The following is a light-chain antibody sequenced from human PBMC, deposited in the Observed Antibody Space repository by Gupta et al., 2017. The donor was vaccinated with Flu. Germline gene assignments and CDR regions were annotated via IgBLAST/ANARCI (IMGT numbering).Light chain of an antibody. CDR1: QSVSSN. CDR2: GAS. Sequence: PATLSVSPGERATLSCRASQSVSSNLAWYQQKPGQAPRLLIYGASTRATGIPARFSGSGSGTEFTLTISSLQSEDFAVYYCQQDNNWPPTFGQGTKLEIK. CDR3: QQDNNWPPT. J-gene: IGKJ2*01. V-gene: IGKV3-15*01.